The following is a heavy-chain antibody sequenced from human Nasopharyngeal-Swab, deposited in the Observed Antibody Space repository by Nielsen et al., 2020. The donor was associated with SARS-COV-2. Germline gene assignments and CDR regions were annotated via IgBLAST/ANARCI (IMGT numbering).Heavy chain of an antibody. CDR2: INHSGST. J-gene: IGHJ6*02. CDR1: GGSFSGYY. Sequence: SATLSLTSAVYGGSFSGYYWSWIRQPPGKGLEWIGEINHSGSTNYNPSLKSRVTISVDTSKNQFSLKLSSVTAADTAVYYCARGPVGYCSSTSCYEGRGYYGMDVWGQGTTVTVSS. D-gene: IGHD2-2*01. V-gene: IGHV4-34*01. CDR3: ARGPVGYCSSTSCYEGRGYYGMDV.